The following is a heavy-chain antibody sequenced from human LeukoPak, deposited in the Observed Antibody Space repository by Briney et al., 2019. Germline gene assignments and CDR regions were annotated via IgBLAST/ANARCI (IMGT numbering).Heavy chain of an antibody. J-gene: IGHJ4*02. D-gene: IGHD6-19*01. CDR1: GFTFSSYS. CDR3: ARLSIAVAGLDY. CDR2: ISSSISSYI. Sequence: GGYLRLSCAASGFTFSSYSVNWVRQAPGKGLEWVSSISSSISSYIYYADSVKGRFTISRDNAKNSLYLQMNSLRAEDTAVYYCARLSIAVAGLDYWGQGTLVTVSS. V-gene: IGHV3-21*01.